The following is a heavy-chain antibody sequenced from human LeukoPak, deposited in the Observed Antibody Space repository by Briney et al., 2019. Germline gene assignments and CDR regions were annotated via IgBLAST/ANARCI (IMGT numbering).Heavy chain of an antibody. V-gene: IGHV3-15*01. CDR2: IKSKTDGGTT. D-gene: IGHD6-13*01. CDR3: TTSEPSSSWYEDAFDI. Sequence: PGGSLRLSCAASGFTFSNAWMSWVRQAPGKGLEWVGRIKSKTDGGTTDYAAPVKGRFTISRDDSKNTLYLQMNSLKTEDTAVYYCTTSEPSSSWYEDAFDIWGQGTMVTVSS. CDR1: GFTFSNAW. J-gene: IGHJ3*02.